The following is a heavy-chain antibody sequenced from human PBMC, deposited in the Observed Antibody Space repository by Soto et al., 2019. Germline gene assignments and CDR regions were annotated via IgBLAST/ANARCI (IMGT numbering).Heavy chain of an antibody. CDR1: GGSFSGYY. CDR2: INHSGST. V-gene: IGHV4-34*01. Sequence: SETLSLTCAVYGGSFSGYYWSWIRQPPGKGLEWIGEINHSGSTNYNPSLRSRVTMSIDTSNNQFSLKLSSVTAADTAVYYCARWGKHPALVVHAFDISGQGTMVTVS. J-gene: IGHJ3*02. D-gene: IGHD7-27*01. CDR3: ARWGKHPALVVHAFDI.